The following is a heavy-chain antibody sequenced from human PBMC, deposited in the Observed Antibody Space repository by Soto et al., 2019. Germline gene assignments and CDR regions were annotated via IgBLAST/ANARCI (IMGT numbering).Heavy chain of an antibody. V-gene: IGHV4-34*01. D-gene: IGHD3-10*01. Sequence: SETLSLTCAVYGGSFSGYYWSWIRQPPGKGLEWIGEINHSGSTNYNPSLKSRVTISVDKSKNQFSLKLSSVTAADTAVYYCARVLSDAAFDIWGQGTVVTVSS. J-gene: IGHJ3*02. CDR2: INHSGST. CDR1: GGSFSGYY. CDR3: ARVLSDAAFDI.